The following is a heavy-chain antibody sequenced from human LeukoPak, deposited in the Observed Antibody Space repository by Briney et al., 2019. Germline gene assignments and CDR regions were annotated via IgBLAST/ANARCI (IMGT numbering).Heavy chain of an antibody. CDR1: GGSISSSSYY. V-gene: IGHV4-39*07. J-gene: IGHJ4*02. CDR3: ARVDCSSTSCYGDY. D-gene: IGHD2-2*01. Sequence: SETLSLTCTVSGGSISSSSYYWGWIRQPPGKGLEWIGSIYYSGSTYYNPSLKSRVTISVDTSKNQFSLKLSSVTAADTAVYYCARVDCSSTSCYGDYWGQGTLVTVSS. CDR2: IYYSGST.